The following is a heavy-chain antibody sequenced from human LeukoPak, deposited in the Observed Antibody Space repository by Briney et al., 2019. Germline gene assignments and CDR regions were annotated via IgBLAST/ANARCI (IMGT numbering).Heavy chain of an antibody. CDR3: AKAAAAPGFDF. CDR2: IYSGGST. Sequence: PGGSLRLSCAASGFTVSSNYMSWVRQAPGKGLEWVSVIYSGGSTYYADPVKGRFTISRDNSRNTIYLQMNSLRAGDTALYYCAKAAAAPGFDFWGQGTLVTVSS. V-gene: IGHV3-53*01. CDR1: GFTVSSNY. D-gene: IGHD6-13*01. J-gene: IGHJ4*02.